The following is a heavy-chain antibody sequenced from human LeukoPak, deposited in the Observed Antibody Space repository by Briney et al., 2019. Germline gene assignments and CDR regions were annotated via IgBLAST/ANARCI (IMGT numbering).Heavy chain of an antibody. CDR2: IYTSGST. Sequence: SETLSLTCTVSGGSISSYYWSWIRQPAGKGLEWIGRIYTSGSTNYNLSLKSRVTMSVDTSKNQFSLKLSSVTAADTAVYYCARDSNYYDSSGYITIVDHTRGDAFDIWGQGTMVTVSS. D-gene: IGHD3-22*01. J-gene: IGHJ3*02. CDR1: GGSISSYY. CDR3: ARDSNYYDSSGYITIVDHTRGDAFDI. V-gene: IGHV4-4*07.